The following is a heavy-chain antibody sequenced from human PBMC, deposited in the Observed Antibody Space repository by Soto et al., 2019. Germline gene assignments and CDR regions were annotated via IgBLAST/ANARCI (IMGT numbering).Heavy chain of an antibody. CDR2: IDSSSKTI. CDR3: ARGGVTTIFGDS. D-gene: IGHD5-12*01. V-gene: IGHV3-48*02. CDR1: GFTFSTYS. Sequence: EVQLVESGGGLVQPGGSLRVSCAASGFTFSTYSMNWVRQAPGKGLEWLSYIDSSSKTIYYADSVKGRFIISRDNAKNSLYLQMNSLRDEDTAVSHCARGGVTTIFGDSWGQGTLVTVSS. J-gene: IGHJ4*02.